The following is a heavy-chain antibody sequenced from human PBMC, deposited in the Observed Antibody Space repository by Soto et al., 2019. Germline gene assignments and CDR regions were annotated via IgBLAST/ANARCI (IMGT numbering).Heavy chain of an antibody. CDR3: ARGRKTSLITMVRGVIFDY. Sequence: SETLSLTCTVSGGSISSTNYFWGWIRQPPGKGLEWIGEINHSGSTNYNPSLKSRVTISVDTSKNQFSLKLSSVTAADTAVYYCARGRKTSLITMVRGVIFDYWGQGTLVTVSS. J-gene: IGHJ4*02. CDR1: GGSISSTNYF. D-gene: IGHD3-10*01. CDR2: INHSGST. V-gene: IGHV4-39*07.